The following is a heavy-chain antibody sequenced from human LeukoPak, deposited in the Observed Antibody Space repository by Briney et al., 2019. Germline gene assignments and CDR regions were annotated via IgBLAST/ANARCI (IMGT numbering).Heavy chain of an antibody. CDR3: ARDGASVGYSSGWYVGDFDY. V-gene: IGHV3-30*09. D-gene: IGHD6-19*01. J-gene: IGHJ4*02. Sequence: GGSLRLSCAASGFTFSSYAMHWVRQAPGKGLEWVAVISYDGSNKYYADSVKGRFAISRDNSKNTLYLQMSSLRAEDTAVYYCARDGASVGYSSGWYVGDFDYWGQGTLVTVSS. CDR1: GFTFSSYA. CDR2: ISYDGSNK.